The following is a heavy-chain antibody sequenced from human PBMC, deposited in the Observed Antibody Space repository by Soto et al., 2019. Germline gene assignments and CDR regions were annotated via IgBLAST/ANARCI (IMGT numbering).Heavy chain of an antibody. Sequence: TETLSLTSAVYGGSFSGYYWSWIRQPPGKGLEWIGEINHSGSTNYNPSLKSRVTISVDTSKNQFSLKLSSVTAADTAVYYCARGGASKAGAHFHYFDYWGQGTLVTVSS. CDR2: INHSGST. V-gene: IGHV4-34*01. CDR3: ARGGASKAGAHFHYFDY. CDR1: GGSFSGYY. J-gene: IGHJ4*02.